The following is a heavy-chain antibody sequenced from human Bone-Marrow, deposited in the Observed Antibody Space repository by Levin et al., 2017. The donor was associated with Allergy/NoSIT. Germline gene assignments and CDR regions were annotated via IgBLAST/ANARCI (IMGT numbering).Heavy chain of an antibody. CDR2: IYYSGST. J-gene: IGHJ4*02. Sequence: SETLSLTCTVSGGSISSGDYYWSWIRQPPGKGLEWIGYIYYSGSTYYNPSLKTRLTISVDTSKNQFSLRLTSVTAADAAVYYCARVRDSYGFSDYWGQGTLVTVSP. V-gene: IGHV4-30-4*01. CDR3: ARVRDSYGFSDY. CDR1: GGSISSGDYY. D-gene: IGHD5-18*01.